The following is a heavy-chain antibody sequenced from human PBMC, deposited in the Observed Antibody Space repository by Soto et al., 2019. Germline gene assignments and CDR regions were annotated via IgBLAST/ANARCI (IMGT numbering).Heavy chain of an antibody. V-gene: IGHV3-30-3*01. CDR2: ISYDGRNK. CDR1: GFTFSSYA. D-gene: IGHD3-9*01. J-gene: IGHJ3*02. CDR3: AREGDYDILTGYHVAFDI. Sequence: QVQLVESGGGVVQPGRSLRLSCAASGFTFSSYAMHWVRQAPGKGLEWVAVISYDGRNKYYADSVKGRFTISRDNSKNTLYMQMNSLRAEDTAVYYCAREGDYDILTGYHVAFDIWGQGTMVTVSS.